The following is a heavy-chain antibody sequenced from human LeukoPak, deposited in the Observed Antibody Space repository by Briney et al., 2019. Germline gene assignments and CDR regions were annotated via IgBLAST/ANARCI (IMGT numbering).Heavy chain of an antibody. Sequence: SVKVSCKSSGGTFSSYAISWVRQGPGQGLEWMGRIIPILGIANYAQKFQGRATIPADKSMSTAYMELSSLRSEATAVYYCAVLAARLNYFDSWGQGTLVTVSS. J-gene: IGHJ4*02. CDR3: AVLAARLNYFDS. CDR2: IIPILGIA. CDR1: GGTFSSYA. V-gene: IGHV1-69*04. D-gene: IGHD6-6*01.